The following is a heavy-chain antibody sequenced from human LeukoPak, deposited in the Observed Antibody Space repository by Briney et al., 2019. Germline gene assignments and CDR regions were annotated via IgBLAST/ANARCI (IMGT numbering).Heavy chain of an antibody. CDR2: IYASGNT. J-gene: IGHJ4*02. Sequence: SETLSLTCTVSGGSISSYYWSWIRQPAGKGLEWIGRIYASGNTNYNPSLKSRVTMSVDTSKNQFSLKLMSVTAADTAVYYCARGPVQLWFDYWGQGTLVTVSS. D-gene: IGHD5-18*01. CDR1: GGSISSYY. V-gene: IGHV4-4*07. CDR3: ARGPVQLWFDY.